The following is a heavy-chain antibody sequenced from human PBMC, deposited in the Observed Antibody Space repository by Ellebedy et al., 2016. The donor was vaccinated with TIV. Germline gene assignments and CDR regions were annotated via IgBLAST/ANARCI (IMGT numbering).Heavy chain of an antibody. Sequence: GGSLRLSCAASGFTFSSYAMHWVRQAPGKGLEWVAVISYDGSNKYYADSVKGRFTISRDNSKNTLYLQMNSLRAEDTAVYYCARAGYCDNDLCNTPESWGQGTLVTVSS. D-gene: IGHD2-8*01. CDR1: GFTFSSYA. J-gene: IGHJ5*02. CDR2: ISYDGSNK. CDR3: ARAGYCDNDLCNTPES. V-gene: IGHV3-30-3*01.